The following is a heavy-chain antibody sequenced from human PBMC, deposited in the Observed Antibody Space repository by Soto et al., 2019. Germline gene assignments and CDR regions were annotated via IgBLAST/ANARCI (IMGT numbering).Heavy chain of an antibody. CDR1: GGSVSSSNW. D-gene: IGHD2-21*02. V-gene: IGHV4-4*02. CDR2: IYHSGSA. Sequence: QVQLQESGPGLVKPSGTLSLTCAVSGGSVSSSNWWSWVRQSPGKGLEWMGEIYHSGSAHYNPSLKTRASISLDKSKNQLSLRLTSVTAADTAVYYCARVPGVVVSDDEAFDIWGQGTRVIVSS. CDR3: ARVPGVVVSDDEAFDI. J-gene: IGHJ3*02.